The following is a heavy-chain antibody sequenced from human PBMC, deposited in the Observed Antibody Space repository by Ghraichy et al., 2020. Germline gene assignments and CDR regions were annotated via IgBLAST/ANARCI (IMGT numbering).Heavy chain of an antibody. D-gene: IGHD4-23*01. CDR2: IYSGGSN. CDR3: ATPVGTAGA. CDR1: GFTVSDNY. Sequence: GGSLRLSCTVSGFTVSDNYMTWVRQAPGKGLEWVSIIYSGGSNYYADSVKGRFTVSRDNSKNTLFLHMNTLRGDDTAVYYCATPVGTAGAWGQGTLVTVS. V-gene: IGHV3-53*01. J-gene: IGHJ4*02.